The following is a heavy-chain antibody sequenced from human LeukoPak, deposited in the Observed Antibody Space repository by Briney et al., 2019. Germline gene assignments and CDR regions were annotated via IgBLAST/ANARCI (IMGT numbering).Heavy chain of an antibody. V-gene: IGHV1-69*13. CDR1: GGTFISYA. CDR2: IIPIFGTA. J-gene: IGHJ6*02. CDR3: ARGRFGVVIAGLYYYYGMDV. D-gene: IGHD3-3*01. Sequence: GASVKVSCKASGGTFISYAISWVRQAPGQGLEWMGGIIPIFGTANYAQKFQGRVTITADESTSTAYMELSSLRSEDTAVYYCARGRFGVVIAGLYYYYGMDVWGQGTTVTVSS.